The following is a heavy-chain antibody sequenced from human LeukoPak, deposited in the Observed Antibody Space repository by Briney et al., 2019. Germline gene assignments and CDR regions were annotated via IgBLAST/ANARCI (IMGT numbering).Heavy chain of an antibody. D-gene: IGHD3-22*01. J-gene: IGHJ3*02. CDR2: IDSSGDVI. CDR1: GFTFSDYY. V-gene: IGHV3-11*04. CDR3: AKEMYYYDSSGYYHGAFDI. Sequence: GGSLRLSCAASGFTFSDYYMTWIRQSPGKGLEWLSYIDSSGDVIYYADSVKGRFTISRDNSKNTLYLQMDSLRAEDTAVYYCAKEMYYYDSSGYYHGAFDIWGQGTMVTVSS.